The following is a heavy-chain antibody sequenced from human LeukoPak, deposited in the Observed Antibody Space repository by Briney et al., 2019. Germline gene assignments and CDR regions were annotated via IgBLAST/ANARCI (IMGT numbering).Heavy chain of an antibody. CDR2: MNPNSGNT. D-gene: IGHD6-6*01. CDR3: ARVPPYSSSSYYYYYGMDV. J-gene: IGHJ6*02. CDR1: GYTFTSYD. V-gene: IGHV1-8*01. Sequence: GASVKVSCKASGYTFTSYDINWVRQATGQGLEWMGWMNPNSGNTGYAQKFQGRVTMTRNTSISTAYMELSSLRSEDTAVYYCARVPPYSSSSYYYYYGMDVWGQGTTVTVSS.